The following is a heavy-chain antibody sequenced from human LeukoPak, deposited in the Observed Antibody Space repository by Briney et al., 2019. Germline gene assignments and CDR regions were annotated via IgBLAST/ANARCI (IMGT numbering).Heavy chain of an antibody. Sequence: ASVKVSCKASGYTFIGYYMHWVRQAPGQGLEWMGWINPNSGGTNYAQKFQGRVTMTRDTSISTAYMELSRLRSDDTAVYYCAREDIVVVPAAVDYWGQGTLVTVSS. CDR2: INPNSGGT. CDR1: GYTFIGYY. CDR3: AREDIVVVPAAVDY. V-gene: IGHV1-2*02. D-gene: IGHD2-2*01. J-gene: IGHJ4*02.